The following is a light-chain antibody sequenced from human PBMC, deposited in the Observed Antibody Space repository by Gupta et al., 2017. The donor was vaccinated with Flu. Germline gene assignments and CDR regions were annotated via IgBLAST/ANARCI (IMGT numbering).Light chain of an antibody. CDR2: SAS. V-gene: IGKV1-39*01. Sequence: DIQMTQSPSSLSASVGDRATITCRASQSISSYVNWYQQTPGKAPKFLIYSASNLQSGVSSRFSGSGSGTDFTLTISSLQPEDFATYYCQQSYTTPLTFGGGTKVEIK. CDR1: QSISSY. CDR3: QQSYTTPLT. J-gene: IGKJ4*01.